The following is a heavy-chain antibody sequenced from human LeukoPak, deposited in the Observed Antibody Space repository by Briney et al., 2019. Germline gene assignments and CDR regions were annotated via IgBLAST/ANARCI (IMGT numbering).Heavy chain of an antibody. J-gene: IGHJ6*02. V-gene: IGHV4-59*08. CDR3: ARHHDIVVVPAASMDV. D-gene: IGHD2-2*01. Sequence: SETLSLTCTVSGGSISNYYWSWLRQPPGKGLEWIGYVYYSGSSNYNPSLKSRVTISVDTSKNQFSLKLSSVTAADTAVYYCARHHDIVVVPAASMDVWGQGTTVTVSS. CDR2: VYYSGSS. CDR1: GGSISNYY.